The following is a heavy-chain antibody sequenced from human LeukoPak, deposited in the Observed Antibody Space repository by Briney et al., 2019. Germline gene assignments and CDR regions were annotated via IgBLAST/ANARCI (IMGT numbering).Heavy chain of an antibody. J-gene: IGHJ5*02. Sequence: PSETLSLTCAVYGGSFSGHYWSWIRQPAGKGLEWIGEINHGGITSYNPSLKSRVTISVNTSKSQFSLKLNSVTAADTAVYYCARHERDNLWSALRGFDPWGQGTLVTVSS. CDR3: ARHERDNLWSALRGFDP. CDR2: INHGGIT. V-gene: IGHV4-34*01. D-gene: IGHD3-3*01. CDR1: GGSFSGHY.